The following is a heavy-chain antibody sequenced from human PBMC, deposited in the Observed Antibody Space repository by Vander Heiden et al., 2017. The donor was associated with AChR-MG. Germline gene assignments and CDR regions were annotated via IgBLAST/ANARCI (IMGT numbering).Heavy chain of an antibody. CDR3: ARDQSGAAAGTDWFDP. CDR2: ISYDGSNK. D-gene: IGHD6-13*01. J-gene: IGHJ5*02. Sequence: QVQLVESGGGVVQPGRSLRLSCAASGFPFSRYAMHWVRQAPGKGLEWVAVISYDGSNKYYADSVKGRFTISRDNSKNTLYLQMNSLRAEDTAVYYCARDQSGAAAGTDWFDPWGQGTLVTVSS. CDR1: GFPFSRYA. V-gene: IGHV3-30-3*01.